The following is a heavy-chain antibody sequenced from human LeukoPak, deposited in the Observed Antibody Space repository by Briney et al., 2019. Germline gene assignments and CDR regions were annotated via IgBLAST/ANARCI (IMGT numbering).Heavy chain of an antibody. J-gene: IGHJ6*03. CDR2: INPNSGGT. Sequence: ASVKVSCKASGYTFTGYYMHWVRQAPGQGLEWMGRINPNSGGTNYAQKFQGRVTMTRDTSISTAYMELSRLRSDDTAVYYCARDSSSVNYYYYYYMDVWGKGTTLTVSS. CDR3: ARDSSSVNYYYYYYMDV. V-gene: IGHV1-2*06. CDR1: GYTFTGYY. D-gene: IGHD6-6*01.